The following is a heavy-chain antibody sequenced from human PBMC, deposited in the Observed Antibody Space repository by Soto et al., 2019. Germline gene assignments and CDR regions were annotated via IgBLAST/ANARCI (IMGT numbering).Heavy chain of an antibody. CDR3: ARVLPLPYYDILTGYYYFDY. V-gene: IGHV3-11*05. J-gene: IGHJ4*02. CDR2: ISSSRSYT. D-gene: IGHD3-9*01. CDR1: GFTFSDYY. Sequence: GGSLRLSCAASGFTFSDYYMSWIRPAPGKGLEWVSYISSSRSYTNYADSVKGRFTISRDNAKNSLYLQMNSLRAEDTAVYYCARVLPLPYYDILTGYYYFDYWGQGTLVTVSS.